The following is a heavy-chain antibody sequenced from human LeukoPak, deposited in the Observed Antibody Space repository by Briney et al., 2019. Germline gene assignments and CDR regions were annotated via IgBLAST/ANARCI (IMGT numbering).Heavy chain of an antibody. Sequence: SVKVSCKASGGTFSSYAISWVRQAPGQGLEWTGRIIPILGIANYAQKFQGRVTITADKSTSTAYMELSSLRSEDTAVYYCARGRYSSSWNQIDYWGQGTLVTVSS. J-gene: IGHJ4*02. CDR2: IIPILGIA. CDR1: GGTFSSYA. V-gene: IGHV1-69*04. D-gene: IGHD6-13*01. CDR3: ARGRYSSSWNQIDY.